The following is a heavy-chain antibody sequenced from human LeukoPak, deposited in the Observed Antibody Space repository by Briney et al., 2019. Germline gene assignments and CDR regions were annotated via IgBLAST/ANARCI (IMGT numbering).Heavy chain of an antibody. J-gene: IGHJ4*02. CDR2: IVVGSGNT. V-gene: IGHV1-58*02. CDR1: GFTFTSSA. CDR3: AAAQNFPVYCSGGSCSYYFDY. D-gene: IGHD2-15*01. Sequence: VASVKVSCKASGFTFTSSAMQWVRQARGQRLEWVGWIVVGSGNTDYAQKIQERVTITRDMSTSTAYMELSSLRSEDTAVYYCAAAQNFPVYCSGGSCSYYFDYWGQGTLVTVSS.